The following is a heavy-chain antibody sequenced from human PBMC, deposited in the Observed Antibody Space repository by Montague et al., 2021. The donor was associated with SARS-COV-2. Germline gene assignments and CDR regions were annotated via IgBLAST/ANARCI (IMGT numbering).Heavy chain of an antibody. Sequence: SETLSLTCTVSGASVRSGNSYWNWLRRPPGKGLEWIGYISYSGSTNYCLSLQIRVTISTATCKNQLSLKVNSVTAADTAVYYCVRDHPYGCPRGAYDIWGQGTVVTVSS. CDR3: VRDHPYGCPRGAYDI. D-gene: IGHD4-17*01. V-gene: IGHV4-61*01. CDR1: GASVRSGNSY. CDR2: ISYSGST. J-gene: IGHJ3*02.